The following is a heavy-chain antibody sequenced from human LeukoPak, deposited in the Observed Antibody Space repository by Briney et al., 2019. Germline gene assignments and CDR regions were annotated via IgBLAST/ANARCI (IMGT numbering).Heavy chain of an antibody. D-gene: IGHD2-2*01. Sequence: SETLSLTXTVSGGSISSGSYYWSWIRQPAGKGLEWIGRIYTSGSTNYNPSLKSRVTISVDTSKNQFSLKLSSVTAADTAVYYCARDSNYLDYWGQGTLVTVSS. CDR2: IYTSGST. J-gene: IGHJ4*02. CDR3: ARDSNYLDY. CDR1: GGSISSGSYY. V-gene: IGHV4-61*02.